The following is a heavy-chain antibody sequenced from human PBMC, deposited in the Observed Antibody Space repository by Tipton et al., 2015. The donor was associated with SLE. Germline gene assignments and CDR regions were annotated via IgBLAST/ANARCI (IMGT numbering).Heavy chain of an antibody. J-gene: IGHJ5*02. CDR1: GYSISSGYY. Sequence: TLSLTCTVSGYSISSGYYWGWIRQPPGKGLEWIGSIYHSGSTYYNPSLKSRVTISVDTSKNQFSLKLSSVTAADTAVYYCARFQGNWNWFDPWGQGTLVTVSS. V-gene: IGHV4-38-2*02. D-gene: IGHD1-20*01. CDR3: ARFQGNWNWFDP. CDR2: IYHSGST.